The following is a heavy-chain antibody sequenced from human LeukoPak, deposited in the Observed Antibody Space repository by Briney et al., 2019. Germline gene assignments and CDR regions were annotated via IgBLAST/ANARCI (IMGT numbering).Heavy chain of an antibody. Sequence: KPGGSLRLSCAASGFTFSSYSMNWVRQAPGKGLEWVSSISSSSSYIYYADPVKGRFTISRDNAKNSLYLQMNSLRAEDTAVYYCAREGDDSSAVSVEVYWGQGTLVTVSS. CDR2: ISSSSSYI. CDR3: AREGDDSSAVSVEVY. J-gene: IGHJ4*02. V-gene: IGHV3-21*01. CDR1: GFTFSSYS. D-gene: IGHD6-25*01.